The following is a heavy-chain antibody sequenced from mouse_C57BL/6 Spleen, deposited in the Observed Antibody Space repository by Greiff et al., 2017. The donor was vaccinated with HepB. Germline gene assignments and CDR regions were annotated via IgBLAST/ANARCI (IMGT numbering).Heavy chain of an antibody. CDR1: GFSLTSYG. V-gene: IGHV2-2*01. J-gene: IGHJ2*01. Sequence: QVQLQQSGPGLVQPSQSLSITCTVSGFSLTSYGVHWVRQSPGKGLEWLGVIWSGGSTDYNAAFISRLSISKDNSKSQVFFKMNSLQADDTAIYYCARKTEDDNGSSYDWDDWGQGTTLTVAS. D-gene: IGHD1-1*01. CDR3: ARKTEDDNGSSYDWDD. CDR2: IWSGGST.